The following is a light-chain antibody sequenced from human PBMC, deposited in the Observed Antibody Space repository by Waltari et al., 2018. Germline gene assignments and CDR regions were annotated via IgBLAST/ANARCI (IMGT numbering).Light chain of an antibody. Sequence: QSVLTQQPSESAAPGQKFTISCSRSNSNTAHNYISWYQHLPGTAPKLLIYDGDQRPAGIPDRFSASTSGASATLAITGLQTGDEGDYYCGTRDSRLSLGVFGGGTKLTVL. CDR2: DGD. CDR3: GTRDSRLSLGV. CDR1: NSNTAHNY. J-gene: IGLJ3*02. V-gene: IGLV1-51*01.